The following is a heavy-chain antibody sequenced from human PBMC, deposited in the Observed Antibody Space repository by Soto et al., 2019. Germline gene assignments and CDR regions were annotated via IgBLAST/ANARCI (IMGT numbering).Heavy chain of an antibody. D-gene: IGHD3-9*01. V-gene: IGHV1-69*02. J-gene: IGHJ4*02. CDR3: ARVGYDILTGYYQADY. Sequence: QVQLVQSGAEVKKPGSSVKVSCKASGGTFSSYTISWVRQAPGQGLEWMGRIIPILGIANYAQKFQGRVTITEDKSTSTAYMELSSLRSEDTAVYYCARVGYDILTGYYQADYWGQGTLVTVSS. CDR1: GGTFSSYT. CDR2: IIPILGIA.